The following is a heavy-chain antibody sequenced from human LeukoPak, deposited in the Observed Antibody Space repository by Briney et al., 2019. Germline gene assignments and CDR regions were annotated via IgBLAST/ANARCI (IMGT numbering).Heavy chain of an antibody. CDR2: INAGNGNT. J-gene: IGHJ4*02. Sequence: GASVKVSCKASGYTFTSYAMHWVRQAPGQRLEWMGWINAGNGNTKYSQKFQGRVTITRDTSASTAYMELSSLRSEDTAVYYCSYRRGSGSYYNADYWGQGTLVTVSS. V-gene: IGHV1-3*01. CDR3: SYRRGSGSYYNADY. D-gene: IGHD3-10*01. CDR1: GYTFTSYA.